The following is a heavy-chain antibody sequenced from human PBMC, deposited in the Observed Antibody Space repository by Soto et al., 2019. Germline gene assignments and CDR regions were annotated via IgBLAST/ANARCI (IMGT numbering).Heavy chain of an antibody. Sequence: EVQLLESGGGLVQPGGSLRLSCAASGFTFSSYAMSWVRQAPGKGLEWVSAISGSGGSTYYADSVRGRFTISRDNSKNTLYLQMNSLRAEDMAVYYCAKDLVLRPHDCTNGVCWGLWDYWGQGTLVTVSS. CDR3: AKDLVLRPHDCTNGVCWGLWDY. D-gene: IGHD2-8*01. CDR2: ISGSGGST. J-gene: IGHJ4*02. CDR1: GFTFSSYA. V-gene: IGHV3-23*01.